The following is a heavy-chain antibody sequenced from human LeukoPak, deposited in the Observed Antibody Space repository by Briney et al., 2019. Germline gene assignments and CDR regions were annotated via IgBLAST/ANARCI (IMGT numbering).Heavy chain of an antibody. Sequence: GGSLRLSCAASGFTFSSYAMHWVRQAPGKGLEWVAVISYDGSNKYYADSVKGRFTIPRDNSKNTLYLQMNSLRAEDTAAYYCARGARVYLREVYYYGMDVWGQGTTVTVSS. CDR2: ISYDGSNK. J-gene: IGHJ6*02. CDR1: GFTFSSYA. V-gene: IGHV3-30-3*01. CDR3: ARGARVYLREVYYYGMDV. D-gene: IGHD3-10*01.